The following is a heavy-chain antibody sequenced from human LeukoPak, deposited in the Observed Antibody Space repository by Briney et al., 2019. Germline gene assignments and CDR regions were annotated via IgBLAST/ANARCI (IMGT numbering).Heavy chain of an antibody. J-gene: IGHJ4*02. Sequence: SETLSLTCTVSGYSISIGYYWGWIRQPPGKELEWIGYIHESGSTDYNPSLRSRVTISRDTSKNQVSLKLTSVTTADTAVYYCARDRYDHDSSGYYEFWGQGTLVTVSS. CDR2: IHESGST. CDR1: GYSISIGYY. CDR3: ARDRYDHDSSGYYEF. D-gene: IGHD3-22*01. V-gene: IGHV4-38-2*02.